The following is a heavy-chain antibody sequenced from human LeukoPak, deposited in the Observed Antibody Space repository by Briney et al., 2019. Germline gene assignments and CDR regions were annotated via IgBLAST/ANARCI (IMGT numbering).Heavy chain of an antibody. Sequence: SETLSLTCTVSGVSIRSGGYYWSWIRQHPGKGLEWIGYIYYSGSTYYNPSLKSRVTISVDTSKNQFSLKLSSVTAADTAVYYCARGSIFGHHEEYNWFDPWGQGTLVTVSS. CDR3: ARGSIFGHHEEYNWFDP. D-gene: IGHD3-3*01. J-gene: IGHJ5*02. V-gene: IGHV4-31*03. CDR1: GVSIRSGGYY. CDR2: IYYSGST.